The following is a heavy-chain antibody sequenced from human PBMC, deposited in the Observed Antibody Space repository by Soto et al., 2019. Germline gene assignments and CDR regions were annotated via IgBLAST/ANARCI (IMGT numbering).Heavy chain of an antibody. CDR1: GGSISSGGYY. CDR2: IYYSGST. Sequence: QVHLQESGPGLVKPSQTLSLTCTVSGGSISSGGYYWSWIRQHPEKGLEWIGYIYYSGSTYYNPSLKIRVTISVDTSNNQFALRLRSVTAADTAVYYCARDASRTVGWFDPWGQGTLVTVSS. D-gene: IGHD2-8*02. V-gene: IGHV4-31*03. J-gene: IGHJ5*02. CDR3: ARDASRTVGWFDP.